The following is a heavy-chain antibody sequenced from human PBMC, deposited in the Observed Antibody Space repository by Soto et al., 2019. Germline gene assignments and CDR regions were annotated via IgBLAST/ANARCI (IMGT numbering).Heavy chain of an antibody. CDR1: GYTFTSYG. D-gene: IGHD2-2*01. J-gene: IGHJ5*02. CDR3: AMGYCSSTSCTPHNWFDP. CDR2: ISAYNGNT. Sequence: PRASVKVSCKASGYTFTSYGISWVRQAPGPGLEWMGWISAYNGNTNYAQKLQGRVTMTTDTSTSTAYMELRSLRSDDRAVYYCAMGYCSSTSCTPHNWFDPWGQGTLVTVSS. V-gene: IGHV1-18*01.